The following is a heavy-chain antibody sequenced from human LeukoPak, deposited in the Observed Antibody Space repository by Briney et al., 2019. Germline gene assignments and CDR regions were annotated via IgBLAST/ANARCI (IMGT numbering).Heavy chain of an antibody. CDR2: IIPIFGTA. CDR1: GGTFSSYA. CDR3: AGERYNGTTLLDY. V-gene: IGHV1-69*13. D-gene: IGHD1-26*01. J-gene: IGHJ4*02. Sequence: ASVKVSCKASGGTFSSYAISWVRQAPGQGLEWMGGIIPIFGTANYAQKFQDRVTIAADDSTSTAFMELSSLTSEDTAIYYCAGERYNGTTLLDYWGQGTLVTVSS.